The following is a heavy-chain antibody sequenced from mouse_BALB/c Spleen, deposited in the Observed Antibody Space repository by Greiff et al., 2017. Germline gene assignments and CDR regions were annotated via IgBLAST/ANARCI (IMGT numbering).Heavy chain of an antibody. CDR3: ARQDYDGDGFDY. J-gene: IGHJ2*01. CDR1: GFTFSSYG. V-gene: IGHV5-6*01. D-gene: IGHD2-4*01. Sequence: EVMLVESGGDLVKPGGSLKLSCAASGFTFSSYGMSWVRQTPDKRLEWVATISSGGSYTYYPDSVKGRCTISRDNAKNTLYLQMSSLKSEDTAMYYCARQDYDGDGFDYWGQGTTLTVSS. CDR2: ISSGGSYT.